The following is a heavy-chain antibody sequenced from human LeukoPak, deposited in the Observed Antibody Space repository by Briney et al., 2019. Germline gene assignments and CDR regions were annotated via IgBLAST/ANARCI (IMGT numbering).Heavy chain of an antibody. CDR1: NGSISSNY. D-gene: IGHD3-22*01. J-gene: IGHJ3*01. CDR2: IYNTGST. Sequence: PAVTLSLTCTVSNGSISSNYWSWIRQPAGKRLEWIGRIYNTGSTNYKPSLKRRVTLSVDTSKNPFSLRLTCVTGADPGVSYCARLRDSSRYYLGAFDVWGQGTMVTVSS. CDR3: ARLRDSSRYYLGAFDV. V-gene: IGHV4-4*07.